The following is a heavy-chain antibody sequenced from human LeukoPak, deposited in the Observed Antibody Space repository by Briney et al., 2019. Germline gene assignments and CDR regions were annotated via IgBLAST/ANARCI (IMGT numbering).Heavy chain of an antibody. CDR1: GGSISGYY. J-gene: IGHJ5*02. Sequence: SETLSLTCTVSGGSISGYYWSWIRQPPGKGLEWIAYIYYNGISNYNPSLKSRVIISVDSSKNQFSLKLTSVTAADTAVYYCASSSVVVAAKFDPWGQGTLVTVSS. CDR2: IYYNGIS. V-gene: IGHV4-59*01. D-gene: IGHD2-15*01. CDR3: ASSSVVVAAKFDP.